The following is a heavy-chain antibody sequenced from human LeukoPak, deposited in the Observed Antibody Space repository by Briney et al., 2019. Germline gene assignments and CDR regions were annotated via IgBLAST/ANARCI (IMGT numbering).Heavy chain of an antibody. J-gene: IGHJ5*02. V-gene: IGHV3-48*04. Sequence: RPLRPSCAASVFTFSSYSMNCVRPAPGKGLEWVSYNSSSSTTIYYSHSGKVPLTIYTANTKNSLYLRTKSPTAADTSEYDSARGHADDYYDSSGYYHWGQGALVTVSS. CDR2: NSSSSTTI. D-gene: IGHD3-22*01. CDR3: ARGHADDYYDSSGYYH. CDR1: VFTFSSYS.